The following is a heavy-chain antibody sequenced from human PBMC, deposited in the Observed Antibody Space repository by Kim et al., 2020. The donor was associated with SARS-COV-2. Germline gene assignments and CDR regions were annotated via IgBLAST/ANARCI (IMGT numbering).Heavy chain of an antibody. CDR2: IFHSGST. CDR1: GGSINNGGGYY. V-gene: IGHV4-31*03. Sequence: SETLSLTCTVSGGSINNGGGYYWSWIRQHPGKGLEWIGYIFHSGSTHYNPSLKSRVTISIDTSENQFSLNLSSVTAADTAVYYCARAEPAAYYYDSSGYFDYWGQGTLVTVSP. D-gene: IGHD3-22*01. J-gene: IGHJ4*02. CDR3: ARAEPAAYYYDSSGYFDY.